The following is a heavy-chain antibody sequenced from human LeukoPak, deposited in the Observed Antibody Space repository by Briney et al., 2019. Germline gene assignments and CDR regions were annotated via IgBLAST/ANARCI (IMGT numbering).Heavy chain of an antibody. CDR1: GFTFSSYS. J-gene: IGHJ4*02. Sequence: PGGSLKLSCAASGFTFSSYSMNWVRQAPGKGLEWVSSISSSSSYIYYADSVKGRFTISRDNAKNSLYLQMNSLRAEDTAVYYCARDSGRGMIAARPFDYWGQGTLVTVSS. CDR3: ARDSGRGMIAARPFDY. V-gene: IGHV3-21*01. CDR2: ISSSSSYI. D-gene: IGHD6-6*01.